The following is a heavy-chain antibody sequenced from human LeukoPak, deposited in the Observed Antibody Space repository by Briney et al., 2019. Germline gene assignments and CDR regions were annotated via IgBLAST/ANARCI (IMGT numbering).Heavy chain of an antibody. Sequence: GGSLRLSCAASGFTFSIYGMSWVRQAPGKGLEWVSAISGSGGTTYYADSVKGRFTISRDNSKNTLYLQMNSLRAEDTAVYYCASPDGSRYFDWLLRSDWFDPWGQGTLVTVSS. CDR2: ISGSGGTT. V-gene: IGHV3-23*01. CDR3: ASPDGSRYFDWLLRSDWFDP. CDR1: GFTFSIYG. J-gene: IGHJ5*02. D-gene: IGHD3-9*01.